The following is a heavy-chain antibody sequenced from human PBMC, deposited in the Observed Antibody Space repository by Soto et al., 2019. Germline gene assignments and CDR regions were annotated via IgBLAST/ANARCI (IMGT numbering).Heavy chain of an antibody. CDR1: GYTFTGYY. D-gene: IGHD2-8*01. CDR2: INPNSGGT. Sequence: GASVKVSCKASGYTFTGYYMYWVRQAPGQGLEWMGWINPNSGGTNYAQKFQGRVTMTRDTSISTAYMELSRLRSDDTAVYYCARDLVNGVAGASWGQGTLVTVSS. V-gene: IGHV1-2*02. J-gene: IGHJ5*02. CDR3: ARDLVNGVAGAS.